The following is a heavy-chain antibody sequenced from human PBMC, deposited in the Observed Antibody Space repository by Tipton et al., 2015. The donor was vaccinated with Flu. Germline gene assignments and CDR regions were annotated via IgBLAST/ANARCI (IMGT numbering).Heavy chain of an antibody. CDR1: GGSISSYY. Sequence: TLSLTCTVPGGSISSYYWSWIRQPPGKGLEWIGYIYYSGSTNYNPSLKSRVTISVDTSKNQFSLKLSSVTAADTAVYYCARVSSGSRWSQAWYFDLWGRGTLVTVSS. J-gene: IGHJ2*01. D-gene: IGHD6-13*01. CDR2: IYYSGST. CDR3: ARVSSGSRWSQAWYFDL. V-gene: IGHV4-59*01.